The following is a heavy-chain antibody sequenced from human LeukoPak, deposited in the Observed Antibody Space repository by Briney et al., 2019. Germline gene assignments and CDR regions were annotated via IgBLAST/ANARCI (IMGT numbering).Heavy chain of an antibody. CDR1: GFTFSNAW. J-gene: IGHJ4*02. Sequence: GGSLRLSCAASGFTFSNAWMSWVRQAPGKGLEWVGRLKSKTDGGTTDYAAPVKGRFTISRDDSKNTLYLQMNSLKTEDTAVYYCATGFLEWLTHDYWGQGTLVTVYS. CDR2: LKSKTDGGTT. V-gene: IGHV3-15*01. D-gene: IGHD3-3*01. CDR3: ATGFLEWLTHDY.